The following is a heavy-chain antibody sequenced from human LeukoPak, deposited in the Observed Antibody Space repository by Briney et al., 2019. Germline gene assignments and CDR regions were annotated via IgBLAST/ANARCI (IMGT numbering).Heavy chain of an antibody. D-gene: IGHD6-19*01. V-gene: IGHV3-7*01. CDR1: GFTFSNYW. CDR2: IKQDGSEK. CDR3: ARVGNGFPNWFDP. J-gene: IGHJ5*02. Sequence: GGSLRLSCAASGFTFSNYWMSWVRQAPGKGLEWVANIKQDGSEKYYVDSVRGRFTISRDNAENSLYLQMNSLRVEDTAVYYCARVGNGFPNWFDPWGQGTLVTVSS.